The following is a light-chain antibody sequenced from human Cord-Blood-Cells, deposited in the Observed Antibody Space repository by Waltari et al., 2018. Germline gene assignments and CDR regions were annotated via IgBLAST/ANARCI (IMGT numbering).Light chain of an antibody. CDR1: SSDVGSYNL. V-gene: IGLV2-23*01. Sequence: QSALPQPASVSGSPGQSITISCTGTSSDVGSYNLVSWYQQHPGKAPKLMIYEGSKRPSGVSNRFAGSKSGNTASLTISGLQAEDEADYYCCSYAGSGTYVFGTGTKVTVL. CDR2: EGS. J-gene: IGLJ1*01. CDR3: CSYAGSGTYV.